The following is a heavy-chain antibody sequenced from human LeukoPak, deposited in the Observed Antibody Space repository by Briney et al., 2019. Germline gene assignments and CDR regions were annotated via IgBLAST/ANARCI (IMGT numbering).Heavy chain of an antibody. J-gene: IGHJ4*02. V-gene: IGHV3-33*01. CDR1: GFTFGGYG. Sequence: GRSLRLSCAGSGFTFGGYGMHWFRQTPGKGLEWVAVIAYDGSRAFYADSVKGRFTISRDNSKNTMSVQKDDLRAEDTAVYYCTRYNNDNFDYWGQGTLVTVS. D-gene: IGHD1-14*01. CDR3: TRYNNDNFDY. CDR2: IAYDGSRA.